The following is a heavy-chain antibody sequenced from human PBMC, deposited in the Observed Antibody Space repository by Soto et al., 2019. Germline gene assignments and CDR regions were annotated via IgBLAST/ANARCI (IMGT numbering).Heavy chain of an antibody. J-gene: IGHJ4*02. Sequence: LRLSCAASGFTFSSYGMHWVRQAPGKGLEWVAVISYDGSNKYYADSVKGRFTISRDNSKNTLYLQMNSLRAEDTAVYYCAKEENYYDSSGYYPDYWGQGALVTVSS. V-gene: IGHV3-30*18. CDR3: AKEENYYDSSGYYPDY. CDR2: ISYDGSNK. CDR1: GFTFSSYG. D-gene: IGHD3-22*01.